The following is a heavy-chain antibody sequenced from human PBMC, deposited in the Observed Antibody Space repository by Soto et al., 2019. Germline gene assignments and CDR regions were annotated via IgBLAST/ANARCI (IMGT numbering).Heavy chain of an antibody. Sequence: EVQLVESGGGLVQPGGSLRLSCGASGFTFSSHWMSWVRQAPGKGLEWVASIKQDGREKHYVDSVKGRFTISRDDAKNSLYLQMNSLRAEDTAVYYCARCSGTYYAGHFDPWGQGTLVTVSS. V-gene: IGHV3-7*03. CDR1: GFTFSSHW. J-gene: IGHJ5*02. D-gene: IGHD1-26*01. CDR3: ARCSGTYYAGHFDP. CDR2: IKQDGREK.